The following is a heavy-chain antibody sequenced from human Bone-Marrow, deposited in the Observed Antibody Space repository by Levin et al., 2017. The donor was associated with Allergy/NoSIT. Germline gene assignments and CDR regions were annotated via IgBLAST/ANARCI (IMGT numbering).Heavy chain of an antibody. J-gene: IGHJ4*02. V-gene: IGHV4-59*01. CDR2: IFHSGST. Sequence: SQTLSLPCTVSGGSIPDYYWSWIRQPPGKGLEWIGYIFHSGSTNYNPSLKSRVTISVDTSKNQFSLKLSSVTAADTAVYYCARDREWLGGGFDYWGQGTLVTVSS. D-gene: IGHD6-19*01. CDR1: GGSIPDYY. CDR3: ARDREWLGGGFDY.